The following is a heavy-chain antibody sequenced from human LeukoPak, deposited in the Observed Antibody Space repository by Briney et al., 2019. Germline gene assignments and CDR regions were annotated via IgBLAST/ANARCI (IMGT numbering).Heavy chain of an antibody. CDR2: IWYDGSNK. CDR3: ARQYCISTNCYADY. CDR1: GFTFSSYG. Sequence: AGRSLRVSCAASGFTFSSYGMHWVRQAPGEGLEWVAIIWYDGSNKYYADSAKGRFTISRDNSKNTLYLQMNSLRAEDTAVYYCARQYCISTNCYADYWGQGTLVTVSS. J-gene: IGHJ4*02. D-gene: IGHD2-2*01. V-gene: IGHV3-33*01.